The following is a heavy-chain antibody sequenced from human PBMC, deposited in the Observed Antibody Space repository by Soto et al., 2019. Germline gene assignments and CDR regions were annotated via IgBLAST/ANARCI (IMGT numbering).Heavy chain of an antibody. D-gene: IGHD6-13*01. CDR1: GGTFSSYA. V-gene: IGHV1-69*01. CDR2: IIPIFGSA. J-gene: IGHJ5*02. Sequence: QVQLVQSGAEVKKPGSSVKDSCKASGGTFSSYAISWVRQAPGQGLEWLGGIIPIFGSANYAQKFQGRVTITADESTSTAYMELSSLRSEDTAVYYCARNPRGIAAAPRFDPWGQGTLVTVSS. CDR3: ARNPRGIAAAPRFDP.